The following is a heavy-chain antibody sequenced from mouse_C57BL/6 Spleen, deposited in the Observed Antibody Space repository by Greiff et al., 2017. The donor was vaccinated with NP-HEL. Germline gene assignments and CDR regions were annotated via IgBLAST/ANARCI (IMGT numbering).Heavy chain of an antibody. CDR2: INPSSGYT. CDR1: GYTFTSYW. V-gene: IGHV1-7*01. CDR3: AFITTVDFDY. Sequence: VQLQQSGAELAKPGASVKLSCTASGYTFTSYWMHWVKQRPGQGLEWIGYINPSSGYTKYNQKFKDKATLTADKSSGTAYMQLSSLTYEDSAVYYCAFITTVDFDYWGQGTTLTVSS. D-gene: IGHD1-1*01. J-gene: IGHJ2*01.